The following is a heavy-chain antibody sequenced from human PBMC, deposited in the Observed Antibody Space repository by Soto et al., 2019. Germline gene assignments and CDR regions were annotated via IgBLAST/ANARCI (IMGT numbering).Heavy chain of an antibody. Sequence: SETLSLTCTVSGGSISGYYWSWIRQPPGKGLEWIGYIYYSGSTNYNPSLKSRVTISVDKSKNQFSLKLSSVTAADTAVYYCARGAGIAEAGIFDYWCQASLMTVSS. J-gene: IGHJ4*02. V-gene: IGHV4-59*01. CDR1: GGSISGYY. CDR2: IYYSGST. CDR3: ARGAGIAEAGIFDY. D-gene: IGHD6-13*01.